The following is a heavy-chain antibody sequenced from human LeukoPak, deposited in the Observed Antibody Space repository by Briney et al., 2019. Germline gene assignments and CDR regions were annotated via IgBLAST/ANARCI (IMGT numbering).Heavy chain of an antibody. CDR1: GFTFSSYA. CDR2: IYSGGST. J-gene: IGHJ4*02. Sequence: GGSLRLSCAASGFTFSSYAMHWVRQAPGKGLEWVSVIYSGGSTYYADSVKGRFTISRDNAKNSLYLQMNSLRAEDTAVYYCARGGYYDKIDYWGQGTLVTVSS. D-gene: IGHD3-22*01. V-gene: IGHV3-66*01. CDR3: ARGGYYDKIDY.